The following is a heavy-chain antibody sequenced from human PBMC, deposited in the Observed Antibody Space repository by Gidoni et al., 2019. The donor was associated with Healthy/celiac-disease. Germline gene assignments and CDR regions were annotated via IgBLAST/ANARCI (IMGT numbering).Heavy chain of an antibody. D-gene: IGHD3-10*01. CDR3: ARRHYYGSGSYRILKNAFDI. V-gene: IGHV4-39*01. Sequence: QLQLQESGPGLVKPSETLSLTCTVSGGSISSSSYSWGWIRPPPGKGLEWIGSIYYSGSTYYNPSLKSRVTISVDTSKNQFSLKLSSVTAADTAVYYCARRHYYGSGSYRILKNAFDIWGQGTMVTVSS. CDR2: IYYSGST. J-gene: IGHJ3*02. CDR1: GGSISSSSYS.